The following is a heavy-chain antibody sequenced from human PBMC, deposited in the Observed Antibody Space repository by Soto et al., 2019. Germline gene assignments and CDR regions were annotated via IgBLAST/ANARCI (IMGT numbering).Heavy chain of an antibody. J-gene: IGHJ6*02. CDR2: IYSGGST. Sequence: GSLRLSCAASGFTFSSYAMSWVRQAPGKGLEWVSVIYSGGSTYYADSVKGRFTISRDNSKNTLYLQMNSLGAEDTAVYYCAREYEAAAGYYYGMDVWGQGTTVTVSS. CDR3: AREYEAAAGYYYGMDV. D-gene: IGHD6-13*01. V-gene: IGHV3-53*01. CDR1: GFTFSSYA.